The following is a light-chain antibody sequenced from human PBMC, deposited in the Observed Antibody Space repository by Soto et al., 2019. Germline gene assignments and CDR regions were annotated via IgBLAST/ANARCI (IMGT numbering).Light chain of an antibody. CDR3: QQRSNWQT. Sequence: EILFTQSPGTLSLSPGERATLSCRASQSVSSTYLAWYQQKPGKAPRLLIYGASSRATGIPDRLSGSGSGTDFTLTIRSLEPEDFAVYYCQQRSNWQTFGQGTRLEIK. J-gene: IGKJ5*01. CDR2: GAS. CDR1: QSVSSTY. V-gene: IGKV3D-20*02.